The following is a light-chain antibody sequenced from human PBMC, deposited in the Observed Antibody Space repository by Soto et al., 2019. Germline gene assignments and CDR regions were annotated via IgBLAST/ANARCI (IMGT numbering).Light chain of an antibody. CDR3: QQSDRFPYT. CDR1: QSVSRNY. V-gene: IGKV3-20*01. J-gene: IGKJ2*01. Sequence: DIVLTQSPGTLSLSAGERATLSCRASQSVSRNYLAWYQQKPGQAPRLLIYGASSRATGIPDRFSGSGSGTDFTLTITGLEPEESAVYYCQQSDRFPYTFGQGTKLEIK. CDR2: GAS.